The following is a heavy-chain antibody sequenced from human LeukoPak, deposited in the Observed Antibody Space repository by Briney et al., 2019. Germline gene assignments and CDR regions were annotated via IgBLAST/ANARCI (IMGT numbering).Heavy chain of an antibody. Sequence: GGSLRLSCAVSGFTFSDYYMSWIRQAPGKGREWVSYISDRSTYTNYADSVRGRFTIPRDNAKNSLYLQMNSLRAEDTAVYYCARDTKDISGYYSFFWGQGTLVTVSS. V-gene: IGHV3-11*05. CDR2: ISDRSTYT. J-gene: IGHJ4*02. CDR3: ARDTKDISGYYSFF. D-gene: IGHD3-22*01. CDR1: GFTFSDYY.